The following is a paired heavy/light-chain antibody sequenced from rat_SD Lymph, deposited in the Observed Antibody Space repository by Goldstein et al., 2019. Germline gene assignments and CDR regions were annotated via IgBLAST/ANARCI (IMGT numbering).Light chain of an antibody. CDR1: EDIYNN. J-gene: IGKJ2-3*01. Sequence: DIQMTQSPASLSASLGETVSIECLASEDIYNNLAWYQQKPGKSPQFLIYYASSLQDGVPSRFSGSGSGTQYSLKINSLESEDAATYFCLQDSEYPYTFGAGTKLELK. CDR2: YAS. V-gene: IGKV12S30*01. CDR3: LQDSEYPYT.
Heavy chain of an antibody. J-gene: IGHJ2*01. V-gene: IGHV5-25*01. CDR2: ISSGGGGT. Sequence: EVQLVESGGGLVQPGRSLKLSCAASGFTFSSFPMAWVRQAPKKGLEWVASISSGGGGTYYPDSVKGRFTISRDNAKSTLYLQMDSLRSEDTASYYCARHGDTLDYWGQGVMVTVSS. CDR1: GFTFSSFP. CDR3: ARHGDTLDY. D-gene: IGHD2-1*01.